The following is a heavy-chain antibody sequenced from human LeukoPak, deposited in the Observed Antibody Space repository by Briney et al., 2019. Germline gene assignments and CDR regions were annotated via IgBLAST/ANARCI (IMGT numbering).Heavy chain of an antibody. Sequence: PGGSLRLSCAASGFTFDDYGMSWVRQAPGKGLEWVSGINWNGGSTGYADSVKGRFTISRDNAKNSLYLQMNSLRAEDTALYYCAKSAILSGIGYFDSWGQGTLVTVSS. V-gene: IGHV3-20*04. J-gene: IGHJ4*02. CDR3: AKSAILSGIGYFDS. CDR1: GFTFDDYG. D-gene: IGHD3-9*01. CDR2: INWNGGST.